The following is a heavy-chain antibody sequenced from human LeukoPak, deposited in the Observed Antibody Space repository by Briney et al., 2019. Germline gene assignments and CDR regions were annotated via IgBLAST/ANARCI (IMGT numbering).Heavy chain of an antibody. J-gene: IGHJ4*02. D-gene: IGHD2-2*01. Sequence: GGSLRLPCAASGFSFSTSSMSWVRQTPEKGLEWISYIRGSSTTIYYADSAKGRFTISRDNARNSLYLQMNDLRAEDTGVYFCARDARSHCGTDACYGPYFDYWGQGSLVTVSS. CDR1: GFSFSTSS. CDR3: ARDARSHCGTDACYGPYFDY. CDR2: IRGSSTTI. V-gene: IGHV3-48*01.